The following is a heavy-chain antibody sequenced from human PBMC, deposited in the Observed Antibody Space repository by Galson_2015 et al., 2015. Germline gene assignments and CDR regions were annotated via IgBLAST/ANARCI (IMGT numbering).Heavy chain of an antibody. V-gene: IGHV3-33*08. CDR3: ASRITIFGVVIP. CDR2: IWYDGSNK. CDR1: GFTFSSYG. D-gene: IGHD3-3*01. J-gene: IGHJ4*02. Sequence: SLRLSCAASGFTFSSYGMHWVRQAPGKGLEWVAVIWYDGSNKYYADSVKGRFTISRDNSKNTLYLQMNSLRAEDTAVYYCASRITIFGVVIPWGQGTLVTVSS.